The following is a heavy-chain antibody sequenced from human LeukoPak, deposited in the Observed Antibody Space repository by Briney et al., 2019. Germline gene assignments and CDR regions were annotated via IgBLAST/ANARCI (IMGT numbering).Heavy chain of an antibody. V-gene: IGHV3-30*03. CDR3: ARDFGGESFDY. CDR2: ISYDGRNK. J-gene: IGHJ4*02. D-gene: IGHD3-10*01. CDR1: GFSFSTYW. Sequence: PGGSLRLSCAPSGFSFSTYWMSWVRQAPGKGLEWVAVISYDGRNKYYADSVKGRFTISRDNSKYTVYLQINSLRAEDTAVYYCARDFGGESFDYWGQGALVTVSS.